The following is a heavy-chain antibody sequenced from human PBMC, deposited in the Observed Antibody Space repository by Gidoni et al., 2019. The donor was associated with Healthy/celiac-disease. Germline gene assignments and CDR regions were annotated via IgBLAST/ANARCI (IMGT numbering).Heavy chain of an antibody. CDR2: ISSSGSTI. Sequence: QVQLGESGGGLVKPGGSLRLSCAAYGFTVSDYSTSWIRQAPGKGLEWVAYISSSGSTIYYADSLKGRFTISRDNAKISLFLQMNSLRAEDPAVYYCAREQRGSYYGYYYGMDVCGQGTTVTVSS. V-gene: IGHV3-11*01. D-gene: IGHD1-26*01. CDR1: GFTVSDYS. CDR3: AREQRGSYYGYYYGMDV. J-gene: IGHJ6*02.